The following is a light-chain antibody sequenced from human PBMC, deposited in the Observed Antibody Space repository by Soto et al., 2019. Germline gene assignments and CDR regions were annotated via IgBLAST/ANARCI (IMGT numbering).Light chain of an antibody. CDR2: KAS. CDR1: QSFTSW. J-gene: IGKJ1*01. V-gene: IGKV1-5*03. CDR3: QQYNSYSWT. Sequence: DIPMTQSPSTLSASVGDRVTITCRASQSFTSWLAWYQQKPGKAPKLLIHKASSLESGVPSRFSGSGSGTEFTLTISSLQPDDFATYYCQQYNSYSWTFGQGTKVEIK.